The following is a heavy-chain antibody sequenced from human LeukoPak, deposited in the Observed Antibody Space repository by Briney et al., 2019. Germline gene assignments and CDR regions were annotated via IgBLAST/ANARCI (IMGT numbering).Heavy chain of an antibody. D-gene: IGHD3-10*01. Sequence: ASETLSLTCTVSGGSISSSSYYWGWIRQPPGKGLEWIGSIYYSGSTYYNPSLKSRVTISVDTSKNQFSLKLSSVTAADTAVYYCARRAPYYYGSGSYYNADYWGQGTLVTVSS. CDR2: IYYSGST. V-gene: IGHV4-39*01. CDR3: ARRAPYYYGSGSYYNADY. J-gene: IGHJ4*02. CDR1: GGSISSSSYY.